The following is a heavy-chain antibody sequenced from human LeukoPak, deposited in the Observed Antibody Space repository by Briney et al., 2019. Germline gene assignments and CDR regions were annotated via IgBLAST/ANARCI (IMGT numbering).Heavy chain of an antibody. D-gene: IGHD4-17*01. CDR2: IYYSGST. CDR3: ARVLDYGDYYFNY. J-gene: IGHJ4*02. Sequence: SETLSLTCTVSGASISGYYWSWIRQPPGKGLEWIGYIYYSGSTKYNPSLQSRVTISIDTSKSQFSLKLTSVTAADTAVYYCARVLDYGDYYFNYWGQGILVTVSS. CDR1: GASISGYY. V-gene: IGHV4-59*01.